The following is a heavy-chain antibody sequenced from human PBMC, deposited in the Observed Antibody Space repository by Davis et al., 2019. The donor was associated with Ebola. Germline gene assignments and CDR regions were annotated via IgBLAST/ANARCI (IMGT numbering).Heavy chain of an antibody. CDR1: GGSIGSGGYS. CDR3: ARGGEYYGSGRLDY. D-gene: IGHD3-10*01. J-gene: IGHJ4*02. Sequence: SETLSPTCAVSGGSIGSGGYSWSWIRQPPGKGLEWTGYIYHSGSTYYNPSLKSRVTISVDRSKNQFSLKLSSVTAADTAVYYCARGGEYYGSGRLDYWGQGTLVTVSS. V-gene: IGHV4-30-2*01. CDR2: IYHSGST.